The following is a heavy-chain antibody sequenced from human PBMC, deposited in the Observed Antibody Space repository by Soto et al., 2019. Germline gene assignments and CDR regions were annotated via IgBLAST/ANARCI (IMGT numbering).Heavy chain of an antibody. CDR3: VAGDYYYDSSGYYENYYYGMDV. D-gene: IGHD3-22*01. Sequence: SVKVSCKASGGTFSSYAISWVRQAPGQGLEWMGGIIPIFGTANYAQKFQGRVAITADESTSTAYMELSSLRSEDTAMYYCVAGDYYYDSSGYYENYYYGMDVWGQGTTVTVSS. CDR1: GGTFSSYA. J-gene: IGHJ6*02. V-gene: IGHV1-69*13. CDR2: IIPIFGTA.